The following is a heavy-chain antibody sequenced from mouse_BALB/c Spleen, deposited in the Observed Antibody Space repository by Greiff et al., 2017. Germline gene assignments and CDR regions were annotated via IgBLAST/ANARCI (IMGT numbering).Heavy chain of an antibody. CDR3: ARSHGNSFAY. CDR2: ISSGSSTI. CDR1: GFTFSSFG. Sequence: EVMLVESGGGLVQPGGSRKLSCAASGFTFSSFGMHWVRQAPEKGLEWVAYISSGSSTIYYADTVKGRFTISRDNPKNTLFLQMTSLRSEDTAMYYCARSHGNSFAYWGQGTLVTVSA. V-gene: IGHV5-17*02. J-gene: IGHJ3*01. D-gene: IGHD2-1*01.